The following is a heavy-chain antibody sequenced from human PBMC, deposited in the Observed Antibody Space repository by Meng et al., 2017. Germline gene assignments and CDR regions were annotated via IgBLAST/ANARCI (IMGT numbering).Heavy chain of an antibody. Sequence: GGGLVRPWGSLNCSCAAFGFNFNNYWMHWVRQVPGKGLVWVSRISGDGSITNYADSVKGRFTISRDNAKNTLYLQMNSLRPEDTAVYYCLDEAPRSDYWGQGSLVTVSS. D-gene: IGHD1-1*01. V-gene: IGHV3-74*01. J-gene: IGHJ4*02. CDR2: ISGDGSIT. CDR1: GFNFNNYW. CDR3: LDEAPRSDY.